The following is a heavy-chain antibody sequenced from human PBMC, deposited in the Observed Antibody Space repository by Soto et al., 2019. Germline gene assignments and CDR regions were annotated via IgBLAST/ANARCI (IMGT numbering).Heavy chain of an antibody. D-gene: IGHD3-3*01. CDR1: GFTFSSYS. V-gene: IGHV3-48*02. J-gene: IGHJ4*02. CDR2: ISSSSSTI. Sequence: EVQLVESGGGLVQPGGSLRLSCAASGFTFSSYSMNWVRQAPGKGLEWVSYISSSSSTIYYADSVKGRFTISRDNAKNSLYLQMNSLRDEDTAVYYCAREKRQGALFLHPFGYWGQGTLVTVSS. CDR3: AREKRQGALFLHPFGY.